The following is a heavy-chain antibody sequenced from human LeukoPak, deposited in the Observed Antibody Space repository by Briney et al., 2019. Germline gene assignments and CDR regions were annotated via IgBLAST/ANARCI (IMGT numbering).Heavy chain of an antibody. V-gene: IGHV4-34*01. CDR2: INHSGST. CDR3: ARASMVGATPSGGDFDY. CDR1: GGSFSGYY. J-gene: IGHJ4*02. D-gene: IGHD1-26*01. Sequence: SETLSLTCAVYGGSFSGYYWSWIRQPPGKGLEWIGEINHSGSTNYNPSLKSRVTISVDTSKNQFSLKLSSVTAADTAVYYCARASMVGATPSGGDFDYWGQGTLVTVSS.